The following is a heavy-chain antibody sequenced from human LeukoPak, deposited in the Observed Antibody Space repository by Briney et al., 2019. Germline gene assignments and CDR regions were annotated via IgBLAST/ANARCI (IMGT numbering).Heavy chain of an antibody. CDR1: GFTFSSYG. J-gene: IGHJ4*02. CDR3: AISTYDY. D-gene: IGHD2-2*01. Sequence: GGSLRLSCAASGFTFSSYGMHWVRQAPGKGLEWVAFIRYDGSNKYYADSVKGRFTISRDTPKNTLYLEMNNLRDEDTAVYYRAISTYDYWGQGTLVTVSS. CDR2: IRYDGSNK. V-gene: IGHV3-30*02.